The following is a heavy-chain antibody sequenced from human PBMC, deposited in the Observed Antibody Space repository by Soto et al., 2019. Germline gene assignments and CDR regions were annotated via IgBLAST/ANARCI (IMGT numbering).Heavy chain of an antibody. CDR3: ARLIASRDIHHIFDY. D-gene: IGHD2-21*01. CDR2: IYPGDSDT. CDR1: GYSFTSYW. J-gene: IGHJ4*02. Sequence: SLKISCKGSGYSFTSYWIGWVRQMPGKGLEWMGIIYPGDSDTRYSPSFQGQVTISADKSISTAYLQWSSLKASDTAMYYCARLIASRDIHHIFDYWGQGTLVTVSS. V-gene: IGHV5-51*01.